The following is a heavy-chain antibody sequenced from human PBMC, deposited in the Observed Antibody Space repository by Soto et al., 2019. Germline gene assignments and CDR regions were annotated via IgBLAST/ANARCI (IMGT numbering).Heavy chain of an antibody. Sequence: QVQLQQWGAGLLKPSETLSLTCAVNGGSFSGYYWGWFRQPPGKGPEWIGEIDHSGGSNYNPSLKSRVTMSGDPSKSQFSLKLTSMTAADTAVYYCARGRISSLLWRSGGYDQPLLFDYWAQGALVTVSS. CDR2: IDHSGGS. V-gene: IGHV4-34*01. CDR3: ARGRISSLLWRSGGYDQPLLFDY. J-gene: IGHJ4*02. CDR1: GGSFSGYY. D-gene: IGHD5-12*01.